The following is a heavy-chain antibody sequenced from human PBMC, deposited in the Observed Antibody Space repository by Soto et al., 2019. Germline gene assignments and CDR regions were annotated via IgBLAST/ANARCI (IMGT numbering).Heavy chain of an antibody. Sequence: SETLSLTCTVSGGSISSADYYWNWIRQHPGKGLEWIGHIYYSGSTYYNPSLKSRVSISIDTSENQFSLKLNSVTAADTAVYYCATYYDHPNWFDPWGQGTLVTVSS. D-gene: IGHD5-12*01. CDR2: IYYSGST. CDR3: ATYYDHPNWFDP. J-gene: IGHJ5*02. CDR1: GGSISSADYY. V-gene: IGHV4-31*03.